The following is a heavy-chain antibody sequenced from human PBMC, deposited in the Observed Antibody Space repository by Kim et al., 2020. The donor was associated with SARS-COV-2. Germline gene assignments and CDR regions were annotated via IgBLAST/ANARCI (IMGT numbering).Heavy chain of an antibody. CDR2: SSSTT. CDR3: ATPIGFDY. Sequence: SSSTTYYADSVKGRFTISRDNAKNSLYLQMNSLRDEDTAVYYCATPIGFDYWGQGTLVTVSS. V-gene: IGHV3-48*02. J-gene: IGHJ4*02.